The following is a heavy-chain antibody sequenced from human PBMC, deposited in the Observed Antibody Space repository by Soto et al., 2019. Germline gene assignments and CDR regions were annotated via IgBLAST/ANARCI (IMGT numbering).Heavy chain of an antibody. Sequence: AASVKVSCTASGYTFTGYYVNWARQAPGQGLEWMGWINRDNGVPNYAQKFQGRVTLSRDTSINTAYMELSRLTSDDTAMYYCARTDYLFSTLTYYFDYWGRGTLVTVSS. D-gene: IGHD3-16*01. J-gene: IGHJ4*02. CDR1: GYTFTGYY. CDR2: INRDNGVP. CDR3: ARTDYLFSTLTYYFDY. V-gene: IGHV1-2*02.